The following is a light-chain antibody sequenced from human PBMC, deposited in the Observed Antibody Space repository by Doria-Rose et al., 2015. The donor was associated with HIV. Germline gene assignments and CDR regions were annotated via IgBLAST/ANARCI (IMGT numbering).Light chain of an antibody. V-gene: IGKV3-20*01. CDR1: LSVSAHY. CDR2: GAS. Sequence: TQSPGTLSLSPGERATLSCRASLSVSAHYLAWYQQRPGQSPRLLIYGASSRATDIPDRFSGSGSGTDFTLTISRLEPEDFAVYYCHQYASSRTFGQGTKVEIK. J-gene: IGKJ1*01. CDR3: HQYASSRT.